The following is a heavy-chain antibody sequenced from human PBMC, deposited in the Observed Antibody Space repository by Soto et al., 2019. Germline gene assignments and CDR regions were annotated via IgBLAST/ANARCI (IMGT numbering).Heavy chain of an antibody. J-gene: IGHJ4*02. CDR2: IKPDGSEK. Sequence: EVQLVDSGGDLVQPGESLRLSCAASGFPFSSYWMSWVRQAPGKGLEWVANIKPDGSEKYYVDSVKGRFTISRDNAKTSLYLQMISLRAEDTALYYCVRGGYYFNDWGQGTLVTVSS. CDR3: VRGGYYFND. D-gene: IGHD3-22*01. V-gene: IGHV3-7*01. CDR1: GFPFSSYW.